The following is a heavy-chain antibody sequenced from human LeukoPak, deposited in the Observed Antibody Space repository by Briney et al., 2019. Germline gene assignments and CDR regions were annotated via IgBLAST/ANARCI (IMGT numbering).Heavy chain of an antibody. D-gene: IGHD2-2*02. J-gene: IGHJ6*03. Sequence: SGGSLRLSCAASGFTFSSYSMNWVRQAPGKGLEWVSSISSSSSYIYYADSVKGRFTISRDNAKNSLYLQMNSLRAEDTAVYYCARAPYCSSTSCYKDYYYYMDVWGKGTTVTVSS. V-gene: IGHV3-21*01. CDR3: ARAPYCSSTSCYKDYYYYMDV. CDR2: ISSSSSYI. CDR1: GFTFSSYS.